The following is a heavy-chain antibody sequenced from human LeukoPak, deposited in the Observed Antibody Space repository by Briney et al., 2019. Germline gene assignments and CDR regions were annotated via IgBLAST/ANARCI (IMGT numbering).Heavy chain of an antibody. D-gene: IGHD3-9*01. CDR1: GYTFTGYY. Sequence: ASVTVSCKASGYTFTGYYIHWMRQAPGQGLEWMGWINPHSGGTNYAQNFQGRVTMTRDTSISTVYMELHTLRSDDTAVYFCARGLLTGRNWYFDLWGRGTLLTASS. V-gene: IGHV1-2*02. CDR2: INPHSGGT. J-gene: IGHJ2*01. CDR3: ARGLLTGRNWYFDL.